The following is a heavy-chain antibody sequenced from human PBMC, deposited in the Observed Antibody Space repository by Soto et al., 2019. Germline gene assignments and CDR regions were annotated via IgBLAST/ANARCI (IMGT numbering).Heavy chain of an antibody. D-gene: IGHD2-8*01. CDR1: GYTFTSYN. CDR2: SNSNSGNS. Sequence: ASVKVSCKASGYTFTSYNINWVRQAPGQGLEWVAGSNSNSGNSDHAQKFQGRLTVTRDTSISTAYMELSSLRSDDTAVYYCVFLGVFD. V-gene: IGHV1-8*01. CDR3: VFLGVFD. J-gene: IGHJ3*01.